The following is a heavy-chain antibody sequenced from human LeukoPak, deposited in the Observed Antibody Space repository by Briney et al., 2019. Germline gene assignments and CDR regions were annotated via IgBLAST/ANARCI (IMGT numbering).Heavy chain of an antibody. CDR2: IRYDGSNK. CDR3: VRDFGGARDY. J-gene: IGHJ4*02. CDR1: GFTFSSYG. V-gene: IGHV3-30*02. D-gene: IGHD3-16*01. Sequence: GGSLRLSCAASGFTFSSYGMHWVRQAPGKGLGWVAFIRYDGSNKYYADSVKGRFTISRDNSKNTLYLQMNSLRDDDTAVYYCVRDFGGARDYWGQGTLVTVSS.